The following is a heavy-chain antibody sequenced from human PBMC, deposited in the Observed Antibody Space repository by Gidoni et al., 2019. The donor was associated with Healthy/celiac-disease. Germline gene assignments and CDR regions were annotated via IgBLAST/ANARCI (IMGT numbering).Heavy chain of an antibody. V-gene: IGHV3-30-3*01. Sequence: QVQLVESGGGVLQPGTSLSLSCAASGFTFSSYAMRWVRRAPGKGLEWVAVIAYDGSNKYYADAVKGRFTISRDNSKNTLYLQMNSLRAEDTAVYYCARHPTPFPSTVTGDWYFDLWGRGTLVTVSS. D-gene: IGHD4-17*01. CDR1: GFTFSSYA. CDR2: IAYDGSNK. CDR3: ARHPTPFPSTVTGDWYFDL. J-gene: IGHJ2*01.